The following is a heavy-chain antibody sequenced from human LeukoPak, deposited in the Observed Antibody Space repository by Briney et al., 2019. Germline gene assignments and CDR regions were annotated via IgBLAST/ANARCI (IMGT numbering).Heavy chain of an antibody. Sequence: PGGSLRLSCAASGFTFSSYGMHWVRQAPGKGLEWVAFIRYDGSNKYYADSVKGRFTISRDNSKNTLYLQMNSLRAEDTAVYYCAKDRRDYALRFGHYFDYWGQGTLVTVSS. CDR3: AKDRRDYALRFGHYFDY. CDR1: GFTFSSYG. D-gene: IGHD3-16*01. J-gene: IGHJ4*02. CDR2: IRYDGSNK. V-gene: IGHV3-30*02.